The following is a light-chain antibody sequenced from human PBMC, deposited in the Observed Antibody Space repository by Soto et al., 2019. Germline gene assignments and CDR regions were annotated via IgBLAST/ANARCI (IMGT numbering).Light chain of an antibody. Sequence: EVVMTQSPATLSVSPGERATLSCRASQSVNANLAWYQQKPGQAPRLLIHGASNRATGIPARFSGSGFGTEFILTTSSLQCGDFAVYYCQQYNTWLSTFGPVNKVEI. V-gene: IGKV3-15*01. CDR2: GAS. CDR3: QQYNTWLST. CDR1: QSVNAN. J-gene: IGKJ1*01.